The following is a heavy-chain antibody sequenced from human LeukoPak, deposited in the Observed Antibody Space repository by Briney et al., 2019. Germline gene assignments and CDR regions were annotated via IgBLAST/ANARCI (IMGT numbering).Heavy chain of an antibody. CDR2: IYYSGST. CDR3: ARGRYGSGGYFFDY. Sequence: SETLSLTCTVSGGSISSYYWSWIRRPPGKGLGWIGYIYYSGSTYYNPSLRSRVTISVDTSKNQFSLKLSSVTAADTAVYYCARGRYGSGGYFFDYWGRGTLVTVSS. J-gene: IGHJ4*02. V-gene: IGHV4-59*12. CDR1: GGSISSYY. D-gene: IGHD3-10*01.